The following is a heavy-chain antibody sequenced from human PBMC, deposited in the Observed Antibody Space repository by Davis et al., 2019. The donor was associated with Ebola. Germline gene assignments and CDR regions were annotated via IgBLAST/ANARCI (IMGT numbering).Heavy chain of an antibody. Sequence: GESLKISCAASGFTFSSYGMHWVRQAPGKGLEWVAVISYDGSNKYYADSVKGRFTISRDNAKNTVYLQMNSLRAEDTAVYYCAKDFMVRGVPFDYWGQGTLVTVSS. CDR2: ISYDGSNK. J-gene: IGHJ4*02. CDR1: GFTFSSYG. V-gene: IGHV3-30*18. CDR3: AKDFMVRGVPFDY. D-gene: IGHD3-10*01.